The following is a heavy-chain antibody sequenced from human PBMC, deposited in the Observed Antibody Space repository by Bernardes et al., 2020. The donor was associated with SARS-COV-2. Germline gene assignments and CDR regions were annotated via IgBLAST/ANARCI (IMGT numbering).Heavy chain of an antibody. J-gene: IGHJ5*01. Sequence: SETLSPTCTVSGGSISSDYWSWIRQPPGKRLEWIGYTYYSGATNHNPSLKSRLTMSVDTSRNQFSLKLSSVTAADTAVYYCARESRFNWLDSWGQGTLVTVSS. CDR2: TYYSGAT. CDR1: GGSISSDY. D-gene: IGHD3-16*01. V-gene: IGHV4-59*12. CDR3: ARESRFNWLDS.